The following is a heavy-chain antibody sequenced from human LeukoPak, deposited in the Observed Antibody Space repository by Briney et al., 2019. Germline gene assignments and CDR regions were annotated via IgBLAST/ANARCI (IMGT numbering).Heavy chain of an antibody. CDR1: GDSASSNTAS. Sequence: SQTLSLTCAISGDSASSNTASWNWIRQSPWRGLEWLGRTYYRSKWYNDYAVSVEGRVTINPDTSKNQFSLQLNSVTPEDTAVYYCARGFDYWGQGTLVTVSS. J-gene: IGHJ4*02. CDR2: TYYRSKWYN. CDR3: ARGFDY. V-gene: IGHV6-1*01.